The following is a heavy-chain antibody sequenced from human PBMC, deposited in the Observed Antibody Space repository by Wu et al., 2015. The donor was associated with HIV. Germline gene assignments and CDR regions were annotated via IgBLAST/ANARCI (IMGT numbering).Heavy chain of an antibody. D-gene: IGHD2-2*01. CDR3: ARDSTSVAFDI. CDR2: IFHRGST. V-gene: IGHV4-59*11. CDR1: GDSISDHY. Sequence: QVQLRESGPGLVKPSETLSLTCSVSGDSISDHYWNWIRQPPGKGLENIGYIFHRGSTNYNPSLKSRITISLDTSKNQVSLKLTSVTAADTAVYYCARDSTSVAFDIWGQGTMVTVSS. J-gene: IGHJ3*02.